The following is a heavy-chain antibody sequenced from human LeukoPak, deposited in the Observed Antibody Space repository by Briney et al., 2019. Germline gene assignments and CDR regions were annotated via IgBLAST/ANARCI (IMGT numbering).Heavy chain of an antibody. V-gene: IGHV3-21*06. D-gene: IGHD3-10*01. CDR3: SRVPDYLGSGRVSGFDL. CDR1: GFIFSGYS. Sequence: GGSLRLSCEGSGFIFSGYSMNWVHQAPGKGLEWVSSISSRSTQVHYADSAKGRFTISRDNAKNSVFLQIHSLRVEDTAVYFCSRVPDYLGSGRVSGFDLWGQGALVTVSS. CDR2: ISSRSTQV. J-gene: IGHJ5*02.